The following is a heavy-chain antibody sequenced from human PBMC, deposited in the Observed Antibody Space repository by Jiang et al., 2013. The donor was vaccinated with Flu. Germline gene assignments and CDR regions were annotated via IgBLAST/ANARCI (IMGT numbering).Heavy chain of an antibody. CDR2: ISYDGSNK. CDR1: GFTFSSYA. V-gene: IGHV3-30-3*01. D-gene: IGHD3-22*01. CDR3: ARSHLYDSQCDY. Sequence: VQLLESGGGVVQPGRSLRLSCAASGFTFSSYAMHWVRQAPGKGLEWVAVISYDGSNKYYADSVKGRFTISRDNSKNTLYLQMNSLRAEDTAVYYCARSHLYDSQCDY. J-gene: IGHJ4*01.